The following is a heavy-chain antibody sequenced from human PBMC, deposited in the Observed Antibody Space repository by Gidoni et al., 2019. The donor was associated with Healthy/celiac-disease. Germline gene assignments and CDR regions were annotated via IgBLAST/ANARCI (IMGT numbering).Heavy chain of an antibody. CDR1: GFTFDDYA. CDR3: AKDSGYSSGLNYYFDY. J-gene: IGHJ4*02. Sequence: EVQLVESGGVVVQPGGSLRLSCAASGFTFDDYAMHWVRQAPGKGREWVSLISWDGGSTYYADSVKGRFTISRDNSKNSLYLQMNSLRAEDTALYYCAKDSGYSSGLNYYFDYWGQGTLVTVSS. CDR2: ISWDGGST. D-gene: IGHD6-19*01. V-gene: IGHV3-43D*03.